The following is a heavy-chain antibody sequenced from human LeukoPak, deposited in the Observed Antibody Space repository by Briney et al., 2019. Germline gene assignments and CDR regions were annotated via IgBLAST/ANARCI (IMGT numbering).Heavy chain of an antibody. CDR2: ISSSSSYI. J-gene: IGHJ4*02. CDR3: ATWGFSNFDY. V-gene: IGHV3-21*01. Sequence: GGSLRLSCAASGFTFSSYSMNWVRQAPGKGLQWVSSISSSSSYIYYADSVKGRFTISRDNAKNSLYLQMNSLRAEDTAVYYCATWGFSNFDYWGQGTLVTVSS. CDR1: GFTFSSYS. D-gene: IGHD3-16*01.